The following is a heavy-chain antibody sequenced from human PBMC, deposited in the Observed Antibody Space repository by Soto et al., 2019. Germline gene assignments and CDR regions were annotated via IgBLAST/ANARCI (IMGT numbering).Heavy chain of an antibody. J-gene: IGHJ6*02. CDR1: GFTFSSYG. V-gene: IGHV3-30*18. D-gene: IGHD3-3*02. CDR2: ISYDGSNK. Sequence: QVQLVESGGGVVQPGRSLRLSCAASGFTFSSYGMHWVRQAPGKGLEWVAVISYDGSNKYYADSVKGRFTISRDNSKNTLYLQMNSLRAEDTAVYYCAKDHEGHLAQLAYYYYYGMDVWGQGTTVTVSS. CDR3: AKDHEGHLAQLAYYYYYGMDV.